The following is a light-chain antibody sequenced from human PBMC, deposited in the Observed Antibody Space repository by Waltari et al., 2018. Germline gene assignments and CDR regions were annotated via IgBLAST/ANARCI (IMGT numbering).Light chain of an antibody. Sequence: QSVLAQSPSATGTPGQRVPISCSGSRSTNATNTANWSQQRPPGTAPKLLIYSDSQRPSGVPDRFSGSKSGTSASLAISGLQSEDEGDYYCATWDDTLNGLYVFGSGTKVTVL. J-gene: IGLJ1*01. V-gene: IGLV1-44*01. CDR1: RSTNATNT. CDR3: ATWDDTLNGLYV. CDR2: SDS.